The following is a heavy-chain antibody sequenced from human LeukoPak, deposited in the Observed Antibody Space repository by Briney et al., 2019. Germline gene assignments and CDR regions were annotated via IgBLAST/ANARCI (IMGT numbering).Heavy chain of an antibody. D-gene: IGHD3-3*01. Sequence: ASVKVSCTASGGTFSSYAISWVRQAPGQGLEWMGWISAYNGNTNYAQKLQGRVTMTTDTSTSTAYMELRSLRSDDTAVYYCARDGDLRFLEWLPQYYFDYWGQGTLVTVSS. CDR1: GGTFSSYA. CDR2: ISAYNGNT. CDR3: ARDGDLRFLEWLPQYYFDY. V-gene: IGHV1-18*01. J-gene: IGHJ4*02.